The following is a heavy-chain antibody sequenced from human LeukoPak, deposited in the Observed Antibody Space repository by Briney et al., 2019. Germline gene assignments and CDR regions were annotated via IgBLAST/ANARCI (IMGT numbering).Heavy chain of an antibody. D-gene: IGHD3-10*01. J-gene: IGHJ4*02. CDR3: ARVGSWFGELLSPIFDY. CDR2: IYYSGST. CDR1: GGSISSYY. Sequence: PSETLSLTCTVSGGSISSYYWSWIQQPPGKGLEWIGYIYYSGSTNYNPSLKSRVTISVDTSKNQFSLKLSSVTAADTAVYYCARVGSWFGELLSPIFDYWGQGTLVTVSS. V-gene: IGHV4-59*01.